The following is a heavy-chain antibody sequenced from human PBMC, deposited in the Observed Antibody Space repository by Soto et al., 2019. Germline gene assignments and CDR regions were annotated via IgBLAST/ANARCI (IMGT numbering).Heavy chain of an antibody. J-gene: IGHJ4*02. V-gene: IGHV2-5*02. CDR3: AQITPFDFKGYYFDY. CDR1: GFSLSTTPVG. D-gene: IGHD3-16*01. Sequence: QITLKESGPTLVKPTQTLTLTCTLSGFSLSTTPVGVGWIRQPPGKALDWLALIYWDDDRRYKPSLKIRLTSTKDTSGGQVVRTMTNVDPVDTATDYWAQITPFDFKGYYFDYWGPGILVTVSS. CDR2: IYWDDDR.